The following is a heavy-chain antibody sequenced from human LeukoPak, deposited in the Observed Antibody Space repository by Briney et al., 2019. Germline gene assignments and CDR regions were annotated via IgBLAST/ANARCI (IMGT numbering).Heavy chain of an antibody. J-gene: IGHJ3*02. CDR2: ISAYNGNT. V-gene: IGHV1-18*01. CDR1: GYTFTSYG. D-gene: IGHD3-16*02. Sequence: ASVKVSCKASGYTFTSYGISWVRQAPGQGLEWMGWISAYNGNTNYAQKLQGRVTMTTDTSTSTAYMELRSLRSDDTAVYYCARDGYVWGSYRYTGVGDAFDIWGQGTMVTVSS. CDR3: ARDGYVWGSYRYTGVGDAFDI.